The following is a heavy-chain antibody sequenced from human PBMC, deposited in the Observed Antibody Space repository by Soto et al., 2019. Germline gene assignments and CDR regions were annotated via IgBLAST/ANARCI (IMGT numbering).Heavy chain of an antibody. Sequence: SETLSLTCAVSGGSISSSNWWSWVRQPPGKGLEWIGEIYHSGSTNYNPSLKSRVTISVDKSKNQFSLKLSSVTAADTAVYYCARVCYDYVWGSYRYKGFDYWGQGTLVTVSS. V-gene: IGHV4-4*02. CDR1: GGSISSSNW. J-gene: IGHJ4*02. D-gene: IGHD3-16*02. CDR3: ARVCYDYVWGSYRYKGFDY. CDR2: IYHSGST.